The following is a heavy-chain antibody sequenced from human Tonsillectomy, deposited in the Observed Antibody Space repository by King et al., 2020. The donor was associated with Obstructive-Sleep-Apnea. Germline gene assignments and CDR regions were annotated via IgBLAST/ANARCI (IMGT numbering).Heavy chain of an antibody. Sequence: QLVQSGAEVKKPGASVKVSCKASGYTFTSYAMHWVRHAPGQRLEWMGWINAGNGNTKYSQKFQGRVTITRDTSASTAYMELSSLRSEDTAVYYCARKRPYYDILTGYPGFDLWGRGTLVTVSS. D-gene: IGHD3-9*01. J-gene: IGHJ2*01. V-gene: IGHV1-3*01. CDR2: INAGNGNT. CDR3: ARKRPYYDILTGYPGFDL. CDR1: GYTFTSYA.